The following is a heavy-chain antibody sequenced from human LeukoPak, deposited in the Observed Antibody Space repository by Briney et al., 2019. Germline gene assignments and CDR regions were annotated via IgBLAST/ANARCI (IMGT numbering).Heavy chain of an antibody. CDR1: GFTFSSYG. D-gene: IGHD3-16*01. CDR2: ISSSTNTI. CDR3: ARELNGYGYYFFDY. V-gene: IGHV3-48*04. J-gene: IGHJ4*02. Sequence: PGGSLRLSCAASGFTFSSYGMHWVRQAPGKGLEWLSYISSSTNTIYYADSVKGRFTISRDNAKNSLYLQMNGPGAEDTAVYYCARELNGYGYYFFDYWGPGTLVTVSS.